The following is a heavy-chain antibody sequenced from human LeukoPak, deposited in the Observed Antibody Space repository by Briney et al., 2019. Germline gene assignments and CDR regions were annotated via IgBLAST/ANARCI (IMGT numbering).Heavy chain of an antibody. CDR3: AKDRTSIAAAGTRWFDP. CDR2: ISGSGDTT. V-gene: IGHV3-23*01. J-gene: IGHJ5*02. CDR1: GFIFSNYA. Sequence: GGSLRLSCATSGFIFSNYAVNWVRQAPGKGLEWVSIISGSGDTTNYADSVKGRFTISRDNSKNTLYLQMNSLRAEDTAVYYCAKDRTSIAAAGTRWFDPWGQGTLVTVSS. D-gene: IGHD6-13*01.